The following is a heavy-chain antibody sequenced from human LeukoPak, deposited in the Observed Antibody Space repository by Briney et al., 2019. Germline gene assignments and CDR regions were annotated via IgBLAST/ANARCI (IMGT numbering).Heavy chain of an antibody. J-gene: IGHJ4*02. D-gene: IGHD3/OR15-3a*01. V-gene: IGHV4-39*07. Sequence: PSETLSLTCSVSDGSISSGYYYWAWIRQPPEKGPEWIGSIYYSGTTYPNPSLKSRVTISVDTSKNQFSLKLSSVTAADTAVYYCARAKGLTFDYWGQGTLVTVSS. CDR3: ARAKGLTFDY. CDR2: IYYSGTT. CDR1: DGSISSGYYY.